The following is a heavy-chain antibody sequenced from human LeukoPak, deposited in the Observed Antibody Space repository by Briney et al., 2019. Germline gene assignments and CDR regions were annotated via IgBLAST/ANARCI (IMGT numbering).Heavy chain of an antibody. V-gene: IGHV3-23*01. J-gene: IGHJ4*02. CDR3: AKDGPSGGSSIYYFDY. D-gene: IGHD2-15*01. Sequence: GGSLRLSCAASGFTFSSYAMSWVRQAPGKGLEGVSAISGSGGSTYYADSVKGRFTISRDNSKNTLYLQMNSLRAEDTAVYYCAKDGPSGGSSIYYFDYWGQGTLVTVSS. CDR2: ISGSGGST. CDR1: GFTFSSYA.